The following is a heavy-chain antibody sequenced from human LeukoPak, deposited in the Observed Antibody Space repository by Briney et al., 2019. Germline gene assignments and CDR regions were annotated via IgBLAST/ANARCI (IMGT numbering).Heavy chain of an antibody. CDR3: AKDQYDILTDGWYFDL. Sequence: PGGSLRLSCAASRFTFSNYGMHWVRQAPGKGLEWVTFIRSDGSTKYYADSVKGRFTISRDNSKNTLYLQMGSLRADDTAVYYCAKDQYDILTDGWYFDLWGRGTLVTVSS. V-gene: IGHV3-30*02. J-gene: IGHJ2*01. CDR2: IRSDGSTK. CDR1: RFTFSNYG. D-gene: IGHD3-9*01.